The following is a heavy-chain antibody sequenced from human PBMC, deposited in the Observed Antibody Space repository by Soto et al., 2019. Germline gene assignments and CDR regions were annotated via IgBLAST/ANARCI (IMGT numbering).Heavy chain of an antibody. J-gene: IGHJ4*02. CDR3: ARAKTYYYDSSGSDYFDY. Sequence: QVQLVQSGAEVKKPGASVKVSGKASGYTFTSYGISWVRQAPGQGLEWMGWISAYNGNTNYAQKLQGRVTMTTDTSTSTAYMELRSLRSDDTAVYYCARAKTYYYDSSGSDYFDYWGQGTLVTVSS. CDR2: ISAYNGNT. V-gene: IGHV1-18*01. CDR1: GYTFTSYG. D-gene: IGHD3-22*01.